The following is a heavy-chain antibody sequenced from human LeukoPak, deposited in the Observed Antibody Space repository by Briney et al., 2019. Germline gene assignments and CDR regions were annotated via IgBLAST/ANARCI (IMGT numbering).Heavy chain of an antibody. D-gene: IGHD4-23*01. V-gene: IGHV1-46*01. CDR3: ARTVVTVNSDYFDY. J-gene: IGHJ4*02. CDR1: GYTSTSYY. CDR2: INPSGGST. Sequence: ASVKVSCKASGYTSTSYYMHWVRQAPGQGLEWMGIINPSGGSTSYAQKSQGRVTMTRDTSTSTVYMELSSLRPEDTAVYYCARTVVTVNSDYFDYWGQGTLVTVSS.